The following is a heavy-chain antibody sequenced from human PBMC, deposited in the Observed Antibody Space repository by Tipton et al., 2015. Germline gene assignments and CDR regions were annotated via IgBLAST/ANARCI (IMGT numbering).Heavy chain of an antibody. CDR2: INPSGGST. Sequence: QLVQSGAEVKKPGASVKGSCKASGYIFTTYYMHWVRQAPGQGLEWMGIINPSGGSTNYAQKFQGRVTMTRDTSTSTVYMELSSLRSEDTAVYYCARDLGHGMDVWGHETTVTVSS. CDR1: GYIFTTYY. V-gene: IGHV1-46*01. CDR3: ARDLGHGMDV. J-gene: IGHJ6*02.